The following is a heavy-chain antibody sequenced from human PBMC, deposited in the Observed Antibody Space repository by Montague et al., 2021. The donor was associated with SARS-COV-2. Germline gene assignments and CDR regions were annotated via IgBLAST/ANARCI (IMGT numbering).Heavy chain of an antibody. CDR2: ISRSSSYI. D-gene: IGHD3-3*01. J-gene: IGHJ4*02. CDR1: GFTFSSYS. V-gene: IGHV3-21*01. CDR3: ARDRGGGRYDFWSGYYVQPYDY. Sequence: SLRLSCAASGFTFSSYSMNWVRQAPGKGLEWVSSISRSSSYIYYADSVKGRFTISRDNAKNSLYLQMNSLRAEDTAVYYWARDRGGGRYDFWSGYYVQPYDYWGQGTLVTVSS.